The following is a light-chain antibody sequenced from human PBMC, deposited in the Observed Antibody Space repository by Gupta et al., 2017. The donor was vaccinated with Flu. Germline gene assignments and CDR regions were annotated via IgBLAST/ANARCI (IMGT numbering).Light chain of an antibody. CDR3: SSDTSSRV. CDR2: EVS. CDR1: SSDVGGYNY. V-gene: IGLV2-14*01. Sequence: QSALTQPASVSGSPGQSITISCTGTSSDVGGYNYVSWYQQHPGKAPKLMIYEVSNRPSGVSNRCSGSKSGNTASLTLSGLQDEDEDDYYCSSDTSSRVFGTGTKVTVL. J-gene: IGLJ1*01.